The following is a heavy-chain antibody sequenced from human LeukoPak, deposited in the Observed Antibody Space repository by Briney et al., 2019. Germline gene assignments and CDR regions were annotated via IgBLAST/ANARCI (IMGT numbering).Heavy chain of an antibody. CDR1: VYTFTSYY. D-gene: IGHD2-2*01. Sequence: GASVKVSCKACVYTFTSYYMHWVRQAPGQGLEWMGIIDPSGGSTSYAEKFQGRVTMTRDTSTSTVYMELSSLRSEDTAVYYCAVFRASRGDYWGQGTLVTVSS. V-gene: IGHV1-46*01. CDR3: AVFRASRGDY. J-gene: IGHJ4*02. CDR2: IDPSGGST.